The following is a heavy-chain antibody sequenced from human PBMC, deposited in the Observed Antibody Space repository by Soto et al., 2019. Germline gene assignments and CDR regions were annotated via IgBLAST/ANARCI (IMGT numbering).Heavy chain of an antibody. CDR3: ARRSGGFNSGQIDS. D-gene: IGHD1-1*01. J-gene: IGHJ4*02. Sequence: ASVKVSCKASGYTFTGYYMHWARQAPGQGLEWMGWIKSFNGDTNYAQKFQGRVTLTRDTSISTAYMELSRLKSDDTAVYFCARRSGGFNSGQIDSWGQGTLVTVSS. V-gene: IGHV1-2*02. CDR2: IKSFNGDT. CDR1: GYTFTGYY.